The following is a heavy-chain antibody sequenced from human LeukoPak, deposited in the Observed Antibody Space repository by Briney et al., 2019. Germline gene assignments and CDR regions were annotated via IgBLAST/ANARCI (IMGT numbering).Heavy chain of an antibody. CDR3: AKNRRFGELFQPDY. J-gene: IGHJ4*02. CDR2: ISGSGGST. CDR1: GFTFSSYA. V-gene: IGHV3-23*01. Sequence: GGSLRLSCAASGFTFSSYAMSWVRQAPGKGLEWVSAISGSGGSTYYADSVKGRFTISRDNSKNTLYLQMNSPRAEDTAVYYCAKNRRFGELFQPDYWGQGTLVTVSS. D-gene: IGHD3-10*01.